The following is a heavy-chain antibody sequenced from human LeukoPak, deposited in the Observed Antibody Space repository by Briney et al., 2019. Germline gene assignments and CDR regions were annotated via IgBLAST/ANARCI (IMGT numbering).Heavy chain of an antibody. CDR3: ARDLNSIYSSGSFDY. J-gene: IGHJ4*02. D-gene: IGHD6-19*01. V-gene: IGHV3-11*04. CDR1: GFTFSDYY. Sequence: GGSLRLSCAASGFTFSDYYMSWIRQAPGKGLEWVSYISSSGSTIYYADSVKGRFTISRDNAKNSLYLQMNSLRAEDTAVYYCARDLNSIYSSGSFDYWGQGTLVTVSS. CDR2: ISSSGSTI.